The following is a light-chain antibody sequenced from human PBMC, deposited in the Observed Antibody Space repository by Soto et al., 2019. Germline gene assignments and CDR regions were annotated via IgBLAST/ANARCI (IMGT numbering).Light chain of an antibody. CDR1: QSVFYSSNNKNY. Sequence: DIVMTQSPESLAVSLGERATINCKSSQSVFYSSNNKNYLTWYQQKPGQPPKLLIHWASTRESGVPDRFSGSGSETDFTLNISSLQAEEVAVYYCQQYYSLPLTFGGGTKVEIK. CDR2: WAS. V-gene: IGKV4-1*01. J-gene: IGKJ4*01. CDR3: QQYYSLPLT.